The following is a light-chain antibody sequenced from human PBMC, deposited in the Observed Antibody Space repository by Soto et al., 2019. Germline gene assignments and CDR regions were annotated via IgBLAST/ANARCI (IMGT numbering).Light chain of an antibody. CDR2: RTS. V-gene: IGKV3-15*01. Sequence: EIVMTQSPATLSVSPGERATLSCRASQSISSNLAWYQQKPGQAPRLLMFRTSSRATGIPARFSGSGSGTEFTLTISTLQSEDFAIYYCQHYNNWPPWTFGQGTKVDIK. CDR3: QHYNNWPPWT. CDR1: QSISSN. J-gene: IGKJ1*01.